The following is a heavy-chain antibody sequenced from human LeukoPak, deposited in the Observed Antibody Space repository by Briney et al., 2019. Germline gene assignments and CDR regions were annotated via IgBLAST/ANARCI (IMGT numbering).Heavy chain of an antibody. V-gene: IGHV4-39*01. D-gene: IGHD3-22*01. CDR2: IYYSGNT. J-gene: IGHJ1*01. CDR3: ASYYYDSSGYWSFQH. CDR1: GGSISSSSYY. Sequence: PSETLSLTCTVSGGSISSSSYYWGWIRQPPGKGLEWIGSIYYSGNTYYNPSLKSRVTISVDTSKNQFSLKLSSVTAADTAVYYCASYYYDSSGYWSFQHWGQGTLVTASS.